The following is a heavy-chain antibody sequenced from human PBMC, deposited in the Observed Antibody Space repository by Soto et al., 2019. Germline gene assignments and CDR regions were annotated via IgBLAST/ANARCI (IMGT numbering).Heavy chain of an antibody. V-gene: IGHV4-30-4*01. Sequence: SEPLSLTCTVSGGSISPGAYYWSWIRQPPGKGLEWIGYIYYSGSTYYNPSLKSRVTISVDTSKNQFSLKLSSVTAADTAVYYCARGSYYYDSSGPPGYWGQGTLVT. CDR1: GGSISPGAYY. J-gene: IGHJ4*02. CDR3: ARGSYYYDSSGPPGY. D-gene: IGHD3-22*01. CDR2: IYYSGST.